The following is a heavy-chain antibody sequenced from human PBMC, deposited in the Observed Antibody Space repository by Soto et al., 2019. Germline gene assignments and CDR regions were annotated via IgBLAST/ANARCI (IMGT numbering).Heavy chain of an antibody. CDR1: GGSFSGYY. CDR2: INHSGST. V-gene: IGHV4-34*01. D-gene: IGHD6-13*01. CDR3: ARGAGITAAGTGSTTNWFDP. J-gene: IGHJ5*02. Sequence: SETLSLTCAVYGGSFSGYYWSWIRQPPGKGLEWIGEINHSGSTNYNPSLKSRVTISVDTSKNRFSLKLSSVTAADTAVYYCARGAGITAAGTGSTTNWFDPWGQGTLVTVSS.